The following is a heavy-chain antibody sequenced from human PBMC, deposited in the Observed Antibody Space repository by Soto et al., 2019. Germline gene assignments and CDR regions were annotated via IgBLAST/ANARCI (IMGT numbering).Heavy chain of an antibody. CDR1: GASINSGSYL. V-gene: IGHV4-31*03. CDR2: IYYSGHT. CDR3: ARGHLLTGNFKLSYFDP. J-gene: IGHJ5*02. Sequence: PSETLSLTCTVSGASINSGSYLWNWIRQLPGKGLEWIGYIYYSGHTHYNPSLRGRVFMSIDTSNNHFSLQLSSVTAADTAVYFCARGHLLTGNFKLSYFDPWGQGTLVTVSS. D-gene: IGHD3-9*01.